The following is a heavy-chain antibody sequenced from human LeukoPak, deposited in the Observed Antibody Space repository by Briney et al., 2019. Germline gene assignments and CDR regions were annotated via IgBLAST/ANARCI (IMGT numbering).Heavy chain of an antibody. Sequence: GGSLRLSCAASGFTFSSYEMNWVRQAPGKGLGWVAVISSDGANKYYADSVKGRFTISRDNSKNTLYLQMNSLRAEDTAVYYCAKPTGTTNLHLSYDAFHIWGQGTMVTVSS. J-gene: IGHJ3*02. D-gene: IGHD1-7*01. V-gene: IGHV3-30*18. CDR3: AKPTGTTNLHLSYDAFHI. CDR2: ISSDGANK. CDR1: GFTFSSYE.